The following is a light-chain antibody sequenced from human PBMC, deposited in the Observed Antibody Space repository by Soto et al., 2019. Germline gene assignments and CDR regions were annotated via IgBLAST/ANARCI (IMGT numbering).Light chain of an antibody. CDR3: ASYTSTITRV. Sequence: QSVLTQPASVSGSPGQSITISCTGSSSDIGGYDYVSWYQQHPGKVPKLLIYGVTNRPSGVSNRFSGSKSGNTASLTISGLQADDEADYYCASYTSTITRVFGGGTKVTVL. J-gene: IGLJ2*01. CDR1: SSDIGGYDY. CDR2: GVT. V-gene: IGLV2-14*01.